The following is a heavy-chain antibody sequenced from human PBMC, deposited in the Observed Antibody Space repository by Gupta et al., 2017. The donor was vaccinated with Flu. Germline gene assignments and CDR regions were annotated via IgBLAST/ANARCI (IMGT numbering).Heavy chain of an antibody. Sequence: EVRVVESGGGLVQPGGARRVSWTASGSPSSRFWMSWVRQAPGKGLQWVASLSQNGSEAYYVGSANGRFIISRDNAEDSLFLELNSLRGEDTATYYCAKSYCYGQSRFCNVQSWGQGALVTVSS. V-gene: IGHV3-7*01. CDR2: LSQNGSEA. J-gene: IGHJ1*01. D-gene: IGHD3-16*02. CDR3: AKSYCYGQSRFCNVQS. CDR1: GSPSSRFW.